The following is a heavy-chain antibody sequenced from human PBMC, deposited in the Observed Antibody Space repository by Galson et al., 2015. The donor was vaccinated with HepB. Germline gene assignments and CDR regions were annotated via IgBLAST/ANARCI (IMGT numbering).Heavy chain of an antibody. J-gene: IGHJ5*02. CDR2: ISGSGGRT. CDR1: GFTFSSYA. Sequence: SLRLSCAASGFTFSSYAMSWVRQAPWKGLEWGSAISGSGGRTYYADSVKGRFTISRDNSKNTLYLQMNSLRAEDTAVYYCAKWKKSGWGRGNWFDPWGQGTLVTVSS. CDR3: AKWKKSGWGRGNWFDP. V-gene: IGHV3-23*01. D-gene: IGHD6-19*01.